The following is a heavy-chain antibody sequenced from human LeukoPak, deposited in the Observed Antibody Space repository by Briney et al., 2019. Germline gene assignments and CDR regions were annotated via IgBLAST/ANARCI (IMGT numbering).Heavy chain of an antibody. V-gene: IGHV4-39*07. J-gene: IGHJ5*02. CDR3: ARGTAAGRFDP. D-gene: IGHD6-13*01. Sequence: PSETLSLTCTVSGGSISSSSYYWGWIRQPPGKGLEWIGSIYYSGSTYYNPSLKSRVTISVDTSKNQFSLKLSSVTAADTAVYYCARGTAAGRFDPWGQGTLVTVSS. CDR2: IYYSGST. CDR1: GGSISSSSYY.